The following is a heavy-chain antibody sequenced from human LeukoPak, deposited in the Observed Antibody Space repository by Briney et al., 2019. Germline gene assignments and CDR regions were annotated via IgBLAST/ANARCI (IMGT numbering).Heavy chain of an antibody. CDR1: GGSISSHC. J-gene: IGHJ4*02. V-gene: IGHV4-59*11. D-gene: IGHD2-2*02. Sequence: SETLSLPCTVSGGSISSHCWSWIRQPPGKGLEWIGYIYYSGSTNYNPSLKSRVTISVDTSKNQFSLKLSSVTAADTAVYYCARASPAAIDYWGQGTLVTVSS. CDR2: IYYSGST. CDR3: ARASPAAIDY.